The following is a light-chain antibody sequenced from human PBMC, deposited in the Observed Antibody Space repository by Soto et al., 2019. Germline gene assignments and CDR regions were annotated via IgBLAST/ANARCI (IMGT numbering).Light chain of an antibody. V-gene: IGKV1-39*01. J-gene: IGKJ3*01. CDR2: AAS. Sequence: DIQMTQSPSSLSASVGDRVTITCRASQSISSYLNWYQQKPGKAPKLLIYAASSLQSGVPSRFSGSGSGTDFTLTISSLQPEDFATYYCQQSYSTPFLFPFGPGTKVDIK. CDR1: QSISSY. CDR3: QQSYSTPFLFP.